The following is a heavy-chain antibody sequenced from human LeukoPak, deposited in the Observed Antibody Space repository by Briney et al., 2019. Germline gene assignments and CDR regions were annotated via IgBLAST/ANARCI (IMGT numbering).Heavy chain of an antibody. J-gene: IGHJ6*03. V-gene: IGHV3-23*01. CDR2: ISSSGGST. CDR3: AKAIRTSRYGCHMDV. D-gene: IGHD2-2*01. Sequence: PGGSLRLSCAASGVTFSSYSMNWVRQAPGKGLEWVSTISSSGGSTYHAVSVKGRFTISRDNSKNTLYLQLHTLRAEDTAVYYCAKAIRTSRYGCHMDVWGEGTTLTVSS. CDR1: GVTFSSYS.